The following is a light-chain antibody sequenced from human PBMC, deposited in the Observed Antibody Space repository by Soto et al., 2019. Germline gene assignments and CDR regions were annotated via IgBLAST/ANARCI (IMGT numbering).Light chain of an antibody. CDR1: QSISSY. J-gene: IGKJ1*01. CDR3: QQSYSTPVT. Sequence: DSQMTQSPSSLSASVGDRGTIAWRASQSISSYLNWYQQKPGKAPKLLIYAASSLQSGVPSRFSGSGSGTDFTLTIRSLQPEDFATYYCQQSYSTPVTFGQGTKVDIK. V-gene: IGKV1-39*01. CDR2: AAS.